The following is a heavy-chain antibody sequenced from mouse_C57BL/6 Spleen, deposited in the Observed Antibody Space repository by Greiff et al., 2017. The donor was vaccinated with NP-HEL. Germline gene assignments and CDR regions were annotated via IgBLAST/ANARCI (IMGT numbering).Heavy chain of an antibody. D-gene: IGHD2-4*01. Sequence: VQLQQSGPVLVKPGASVKMSCKASGYTFTDYYMNWVKQSHGKSLEWIGVINPYNGGTSYNQKFKGKATLTVDKSSSTAYMELNSLTSEDSAVYYCARGEITAPYFDYWGQGTTLTVSS. CDR2: INPYNGGT. CDR3: ARGEITAPYFDY. J-gene: IGHJ2*01. V-gene: IGHV1-19*01. CDR1: GYTFTDYY.